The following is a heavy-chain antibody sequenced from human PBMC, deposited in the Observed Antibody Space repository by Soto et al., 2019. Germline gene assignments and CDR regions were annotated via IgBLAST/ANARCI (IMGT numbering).Heavy chain of an antibody. D-gene: IGHD4-17*01. CDR1: GFTFSSYW. CDR3: ARDQDTVTTYYYYYYYMDV. CDR2: IKQDGSEK. Sequence: PGGSLRLSCAASGFTFSSYWMSWVRQAPGKGLEWVANIKQDGSEKYYVDSVKGQFTISRHNSKNSLYLQMNSLRAEDKAVYYCARDQDTVTTYYYYYYYMDVWSKGTTVTVS. V-gene: IGHV3-7*01. J-gene: IGHJ6*03.